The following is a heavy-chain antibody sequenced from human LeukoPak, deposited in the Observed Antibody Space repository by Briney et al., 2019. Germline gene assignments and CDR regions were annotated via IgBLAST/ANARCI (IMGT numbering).Heavy chain of an antibody. D-gene: IGHD3-10*01. Sequence: PGGSLRLSCAAPGFTFSSYAMHWVRQAPGKGLEYVSAISSNGGSTYYANSVKGRFTISRDNSKNTLYLQMGSLRAEDMAVYYCATELWFGDYWGQGTLVTVSS. CDR1: GFTFSSYA. CDR2: ISSNGGST. V-gene: IGHV3-64*01. J-gene: IGHJ4*02. CDR3: ATELWFGDY.